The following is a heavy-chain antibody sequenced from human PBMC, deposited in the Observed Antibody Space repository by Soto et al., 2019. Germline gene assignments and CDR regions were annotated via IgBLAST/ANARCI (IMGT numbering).Heavy chain of an antibody. D-gene: IGHD6-19*01. CDR1: GGTFSSYA. J-gene: IGHJ4*02. CDR3: ARVGLAVAGTAGEFDY. Sequence: QVQLVQSGAEVKKPGSSVKVSCKASGGTFSSYAISWVRQAPGQGLEWTGGIIPIFGTANYGQKFQGRVTITADESTSTAYMALSSLRSEDTAVYYCARVGLAVAGTAGEFDYWGQGTLVTFSS. V-gene: IGHV1-69*01. CDR2: IIPIFGTA.